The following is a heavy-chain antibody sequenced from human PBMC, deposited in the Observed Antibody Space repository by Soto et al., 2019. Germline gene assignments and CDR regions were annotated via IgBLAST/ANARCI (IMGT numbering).Heavy chain of an antibody. Sequence: GGSLRLSCAVSGFTFSDHHMDWFRQAPGKGLEWVGRTRNRAKGYATEYAASVKDRFIVSRDEAQNSLYLQMYSLKIEDTAVYYCARASMAPTDRYRHYNMDVWGQGTTVTVSS. D-gene: IGHD5-12*01. CDR3: ARASMAPTDRYRHYNMDV. V-gene: IGHV3-72*01. J-gene: IGHJ6*02. CDR2: TRNRAKGYAT. CDR1: GFTFSDHH.